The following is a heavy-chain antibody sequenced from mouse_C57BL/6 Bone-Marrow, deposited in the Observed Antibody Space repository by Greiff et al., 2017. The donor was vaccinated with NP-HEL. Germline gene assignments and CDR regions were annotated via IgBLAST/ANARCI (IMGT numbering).Heavy chain of an antibody. J-gene: IGHJ4*01. CDR2: IHPNSGST. CDR1: GYTFTSYW. V-gene: IGHV1-64*01. Sequence: QVHVKQSGAELVKPGASVKLSCKASGYTFTSYWMHWVKQRPGQGLEWIGMIHPNSGSTNYNEKFKSKATLTVDKSSSTAYMQLSSLTSEDSAVYYCARPHYYGSSYNYAMDYWGQGTSVTVSS. D-gene: IGHD1-1*01. CDR3: ARPHYYGSSYNYAMDY.